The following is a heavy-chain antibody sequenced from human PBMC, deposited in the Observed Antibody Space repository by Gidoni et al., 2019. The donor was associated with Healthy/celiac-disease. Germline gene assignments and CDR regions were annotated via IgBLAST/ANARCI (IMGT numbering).Heavy chain of an antibody. Sequence: QVQLQESGPGLVKPSETLSLTCTVSGGSLSSYYWSWIRQPPGKGLEWIGYIYYSGSTNYDPSIKSRVTISVDTSKNQCSLKLSSVTAADTAVYYCARVREAAVLGYYYYGMDVWGQGTTVTVSS. D-gene: IGHD6-13*01. CDR3: ARVREAAVLGYYYYGMDV. CDR1: GGSLSSYY. J-gene: IGHJ6*02. V-gene: IGHV4-59*01. CDR2: IYYSGST.